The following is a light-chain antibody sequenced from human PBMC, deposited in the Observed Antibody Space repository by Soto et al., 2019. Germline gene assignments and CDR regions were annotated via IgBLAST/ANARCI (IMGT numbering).Light chain of an antibody. CDR2: TAS. Sequence: DIQMTQSPSTLSASVGDRVTITCRASQSISSWLAWYQQKPGKAPKLLISTASLLESGVPSRFRGSGSGTHFTLTISSLQPEDYATYYCQQSYSTPQTFGQGTKVDIK. V-gene: IGKV1-39*01. CDR1: QSISSW. CDR3: QQSYSTPQT. J-gene: IGKJ1*01.